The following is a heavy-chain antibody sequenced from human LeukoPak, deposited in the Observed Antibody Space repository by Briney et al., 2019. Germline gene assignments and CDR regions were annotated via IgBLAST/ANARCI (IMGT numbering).Heavy chain of an antibody. J-gene: IGHJ4*02. Sequence: GGSLRLSCETSGFSFSTYWMSWVRQAPEKGLEWVANIRPDGSEKYYVDSVKGRFTISRDIAKQSVFLQMTSLRVEDTAVYYCARLSAMVRGPEDIFYFEYWGLGTLVTVSS. V-gene: IGHV3-7*01. CDR3: ARLSAMVRGPEDIFYFEY. D-gene: IGHD3-10*01. CDR2: IRPDGSEK. CDR1: GFSFSTYW.